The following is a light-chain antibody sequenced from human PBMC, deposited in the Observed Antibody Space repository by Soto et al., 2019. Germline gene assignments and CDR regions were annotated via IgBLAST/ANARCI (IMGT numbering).Light chain of an antibody. V-gene: IGKV3-11*01. CDR2: DTS. J-gene: IGKJ5*01. Sequence: EIVITQSTATLSVSPGERATLSCRASQFLSSYLAWYQQKPGQPPRLLIYDTSKRATGIPARFSGSRSGTDFTLTISSLEHEDVGVYFCHQRNKFGQGTRLEIK. CDR1: QFLSSY. CDR3: HQRNK.